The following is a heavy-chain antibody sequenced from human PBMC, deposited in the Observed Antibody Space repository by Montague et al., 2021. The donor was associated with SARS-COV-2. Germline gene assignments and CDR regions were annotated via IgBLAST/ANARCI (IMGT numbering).Heavy chain of an antibody. CDR2: INHSGST. J-gene: IGHJ6*02. D-gene: IGHD2-2*01. V-gene: IGHV4-34*01. CDR1: GGSFSGYY. CDR3: TREGYQLLCSDYCYCGLDV. Sequence: SETLSLTCTVSGGSFSGYYWSWIRQPPGKGLEWIGEINHSGSTNYNPSLKSRVTISVDTSKNQFSLKLSSVTAADTAVYYCTREGYQLLCSDYCYCGLDVWGQGTMVTVSS.